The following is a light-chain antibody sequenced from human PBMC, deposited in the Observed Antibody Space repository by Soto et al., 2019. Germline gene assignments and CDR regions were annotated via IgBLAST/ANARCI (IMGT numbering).Light chain of an antibody. J-gene: IGKJ5*01. CDR1: QSVSSY. CDR3: QHYYKWPLS. CDR2: AAS. V-gene: IGKV3-15*01. Sequence: EIVLTQSPATLSLSPGERATLSCRASQSVSSYLAWYQQKPGQAPRLLIYAASTRAPGVPARFSGSGSGTEFTLTISGLQSDDFALFFCQHYYKWPLSFGGGTRLEIK.